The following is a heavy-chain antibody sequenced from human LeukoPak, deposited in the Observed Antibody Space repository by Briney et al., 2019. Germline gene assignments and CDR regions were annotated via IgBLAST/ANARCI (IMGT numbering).Heavy chain of an antibody. J-gene: IGHJ4*02. V-gene: IGHV4-61*02. Sequence: SETLSLTCTVSGGSISSGTYYWSWIRQPAGKGLEWIGRIYTSGSTNYNPSLNSRVTISVDKSKNYFSLKLSSVTAADTALYYCARDWQYCSVGSCSYYFDSWGRGALVAVSS. D-gene: IGHD2-15*01. CDR2: IYTSGST. CDR1: GGSISSGTYY. CDR3: ARDWQYCSVGSCSYYFDS.